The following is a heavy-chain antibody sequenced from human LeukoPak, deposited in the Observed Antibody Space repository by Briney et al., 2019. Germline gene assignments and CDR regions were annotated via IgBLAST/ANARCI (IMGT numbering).Heavy chain of an antibody. Sequence: PGGSLRLPCAASGFTFSSYGMSWVRQAPGKGLEWVSAISGSGGSTYYADSVKGRFTISRDNSKNTLYLQMNSLRAEDTAVYYCAKDRGGIAVDRYWYFDLWGRGTLVTVSS. CDR2: ISGSGGST. CDR1: GFTFSSYG. V-gene: IGHV3-23*01. D-gene: IGHD6-19*01. CDR3: AKDRGGIAVDRYWYFDL. J-gene: IGHJ2*01.